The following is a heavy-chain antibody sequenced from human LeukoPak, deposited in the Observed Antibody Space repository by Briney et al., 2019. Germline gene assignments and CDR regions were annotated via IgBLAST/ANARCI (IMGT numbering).Heavy chain of an antibody. CDR3: AKFNGWELAEYYLDF. CDR2: MSKSGYYT. CDR1: GFIFSDYA. D-gene: IGHD1-26*01. V-gene: IGHV3-23*01. J-gene: IGHJ4*01. Sequence: GGSLRLSCAASGFIFSDYAMRGVRQAPGKGVEWLSGMSKSGYYTYYTESVKGRFTISRENSKNTLYLQMSDLRAEDTAIYYCAKFNGWELAEYYLDFWGHGTLVTVSS.